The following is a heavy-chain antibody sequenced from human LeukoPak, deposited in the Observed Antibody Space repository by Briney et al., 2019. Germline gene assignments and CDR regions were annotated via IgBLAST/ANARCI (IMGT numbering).Heavy chain of an antibody. CDR1: GYTFTSYD. J-gene: IGHJ4*02. V-gene: IGHV1-8*02. D-gene: IGHD2-2*01. CDR3: ARDVGEYCSSVSCYASDY. Sequence: VASVKVSCEASGYTFTSYDINWVRRATGQGLEWMGWMNPNSGNTGYAQKFQGRVTMTRDTSISTAYMELSRLRSDDTAVYYCARDVGEYCSSVSCYASDYWGQGTLVTVSS. CDR2: MNPNSGNT.